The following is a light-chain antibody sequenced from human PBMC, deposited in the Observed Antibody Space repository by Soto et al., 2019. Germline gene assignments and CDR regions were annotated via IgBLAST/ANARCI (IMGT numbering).Light chain of an antibody. Sequence: EIEMTQSPATLSVSPGERATFSCRASQRVSNNLAWYQQKPGQAPRLLIYGALTRAAGIPARFSGSGSGTQFTLTISSLQSEDFAVYYCHQYDSWPPTFGPGTKVDIK. CDR2: GAL. V-gene: IGKV3-15*01. CDR3: HQYDSWPPT. J-gene: IGKJ3*01. CDR1: QRVSNN.